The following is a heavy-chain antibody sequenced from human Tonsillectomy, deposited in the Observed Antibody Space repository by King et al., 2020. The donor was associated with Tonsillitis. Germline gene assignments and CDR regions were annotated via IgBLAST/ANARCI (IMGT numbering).Heavy chain of an antibody. V-gene: IGHV3-23*04. Sequence: VQLAESGGGLVQPGGSLRLSCAASGFTFSSYAMSWVRQAPGKGLEWVSAISGSGGSTYYADSVKGRFTISRDNSKNTLYLQMNSLRAEDTAVYYCAKEGPGQGYYYYYMDVWGKGTTVTVSS. CDR3: AKEGPGQGYYYYYMDV. CDR2: ISGSGGST. J-gene: IGHJ6*03. CDR1: GFTFSSYA.